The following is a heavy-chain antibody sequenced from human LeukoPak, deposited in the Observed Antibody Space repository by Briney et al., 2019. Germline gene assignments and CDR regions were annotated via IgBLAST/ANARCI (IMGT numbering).Heavy chain of an antibody. CDR3: ARVNAAKYDAFDI. J-gene: IGHJ3*02. V-gene: IGHV4-31*03. CDR2: IYYSGST. CDR1: GGSISSGGYY. Sequence: SETLSLTCTVSGGSISSGGYYWSWIRQHPGTGLEWIGYIYYSGSTYYNPSLKSRVTISVDTSKNQFSLKLSSVTAADTAVYYCARVNAAKYDAFDIWGQGTMVTVSS.